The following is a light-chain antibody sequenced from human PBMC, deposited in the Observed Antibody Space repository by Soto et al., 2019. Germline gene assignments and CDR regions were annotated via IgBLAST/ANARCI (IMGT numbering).Light chain of an antibody. V-gene: IGKV1-5*03. CDR3: QQYNRYSSP. CDR2: KAS. J-gene: IGKJ1*01. CDR1: QSVSRL. Sequence: DIQRTQSPSTLSASVGDRVTITYRASQSVSRLWDWYQQLPRQALKLLISKASSLARRVPSRFSGSGSGTGFTLTISSLQRDGFGTSYCQQYNRYSSPLGQGTKVDIK.